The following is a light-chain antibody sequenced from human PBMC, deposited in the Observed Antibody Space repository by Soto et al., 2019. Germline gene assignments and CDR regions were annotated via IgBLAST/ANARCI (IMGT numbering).Light chain of an antibody. CDR3: SSYAGSNVV. J-gene: IGLJ2*01. V-gene: IGLV2-8*01. CDR1: STDVGTYNY. Sequence: QSALTQPPSASGSPGQSVTISCTGTSTDVGTYNYVSWYQQHPGKAPKLIIYEVIKRPSGVPDRFSGSKSGNTASLTVSGLQAEDEADYYCSSYAGSNVVFGGGTKLTVL. CDR2: EVI.